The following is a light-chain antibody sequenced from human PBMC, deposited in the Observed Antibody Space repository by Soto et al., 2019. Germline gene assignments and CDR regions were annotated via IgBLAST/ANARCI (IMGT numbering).Light chain of an antibody. CDR2: DAS. V-gene: IGKV1-5*01. Sequence: DIQMTQSPSTLSASVGDRVTITCRVSQSISSWLAWYQQKPGKAPKLLIYDASSLESGVPSRFSGSGSGTEFTLTISSLQSEDFAVYYCQQYNNWPPWTFGQGTKVDIK. J-gene: IGKJ1*01. CDR3: QQYNNWPPWT. CDR1: QSISSW.